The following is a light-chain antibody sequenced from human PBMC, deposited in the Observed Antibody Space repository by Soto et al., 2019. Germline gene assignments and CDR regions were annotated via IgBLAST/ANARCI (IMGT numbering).Light chain of an antibody. CDR1: ERVSSSY. J-gene: IGKJ5*01. Sequence: IVLTQSPATMSLSPGERATLSCGASERVSSSYVAWYQMKAGLAPRLLIHDASTRASGIPDRFRGSKSGTDFTLTIRGLEPEDAALYYCQQYGSSPITFGQGIRLEIK. V-gene: IGKV3D-20*01. CDR3: QQYGSSPIT. CDR2: DAS.